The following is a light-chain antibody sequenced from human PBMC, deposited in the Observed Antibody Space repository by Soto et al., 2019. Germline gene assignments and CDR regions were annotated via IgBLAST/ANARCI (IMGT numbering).Light chain of an antibody. J-gene: IGKJ4*02. CDR1: QSVTTN. Sequence: EVVMTQSPATLSVSPGEKVTFSCRASQSVTTNLAWYQHKPGQSPRLLISDASTGASGIPPRFSGSGSGTEFTLTIDRLQSADFAVNSCQQYDSSPVTFGRGSKVDI. CDR3: QQYDSSPVT. V-gene: IGKV3-15*01. CDR2: DAS.